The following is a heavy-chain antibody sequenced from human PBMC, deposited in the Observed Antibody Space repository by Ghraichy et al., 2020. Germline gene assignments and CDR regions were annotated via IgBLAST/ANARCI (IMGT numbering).Heavy chain of an antibody. J-gene: IGHJ4*02. CDR2: IRYDGSNK. V-gene: IGHV3-30*02. CDR1: GFTFSSYG. CDR3: AKDSVTTVTTYEFDY. Sequence: GGSLRLSCAASGFTFSSYGMHWVRQAPGKGLEWVAFIRYDGSNKYYADSVKGRFTISRDNSKNTLYLQMNSLRAEDTAVYYCAKDSVTTVTTYEFDYWGQGTLVTVSS. D-gene: IGHD4-17*01.